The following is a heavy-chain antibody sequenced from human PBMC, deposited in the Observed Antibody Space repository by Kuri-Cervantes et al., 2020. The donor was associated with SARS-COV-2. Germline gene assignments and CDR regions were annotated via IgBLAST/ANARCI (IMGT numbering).Heavy chain of an antibody. CDR2: INPNSGGT. D-gene: IGHD5-18*01. Sequence: SVKVSCKASGNTFTGYYMQWVRQAPGQGLEWMGWINPNSGGTNYAQKFQGWVTMTRDTSISTAYMELSRLRSDDTAVYYCARDLIRGYSYGFFGMDVWGQGTTVTVSS. CDR1: GNTFTGYY. J-gene: IGHJ6*02. CDR3: ARDLIRGYSYGFFGMDV. V-gene: IGHV1-2*04.